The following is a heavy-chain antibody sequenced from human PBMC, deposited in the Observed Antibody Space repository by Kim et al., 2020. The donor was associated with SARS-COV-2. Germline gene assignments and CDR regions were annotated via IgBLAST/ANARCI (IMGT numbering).Heavy chain of an antibody. Sequence: SETLSLTCTVSGGSISSSSYYWGWIRQPPGKGLEWIGSIYYSGSTYYNPSLKSRVTISVDTSKNQFSLKLSYVTAVDTAVYYCARGSGLRYFDWLLSGIDYWGQGTLVTVSS. CDR2: IYYSGST. CDR3: ARGSGLRYFDWLLSGIDY. CDR1: GGSISSSSYY. V-gene: IGHV4-39*01. D-gene: IGHD3-9*01. J-gene: IGHJ4*02.